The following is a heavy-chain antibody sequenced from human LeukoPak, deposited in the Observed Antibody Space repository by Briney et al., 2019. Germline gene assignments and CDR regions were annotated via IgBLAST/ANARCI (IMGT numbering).Heavy chain of an antibody. CDR3: ARDLEQLVPYYYYYMDV. D-gene: IGHD6-6*01. CDR1: GDSISTNY. J-gene: IGHJ6*03. V-gene: IGHV4-38-2*02. Sequence: SETLSLTCTVSGDSISTNYWSWIRQPPGKGLEWIGSIYHSGSTYYNPSLKSRVTISVDTSKNQFSLKLSSVTAADTAVYYCARDLEQLVPYYYYYMDVWGKGTTVTVSS. CDR2: IYHSGST.